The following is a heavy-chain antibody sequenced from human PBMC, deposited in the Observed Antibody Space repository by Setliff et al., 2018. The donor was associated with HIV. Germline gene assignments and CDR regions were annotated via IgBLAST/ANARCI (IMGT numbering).Heavy chain of an antibody. CDR2: ITQNAFRT. V-gene: IGHV3-20*04. Sequence: PGGSLRLSCVGSGFNFDSDIMMWVRQAPGKGPEWVSAITQNAFRTSYADSVRGRFTISRDNSKNILYLQMTSLRVEDTAMYFCARVRPLGYCSTGACPPDYWGQGTLVTVSS. D-gene: IGHD2-8*01. J-gene: IGHJ4*02. CDR1: GFNFDSDI. CDR3: ARVRPLGYCSTGACPPDY.